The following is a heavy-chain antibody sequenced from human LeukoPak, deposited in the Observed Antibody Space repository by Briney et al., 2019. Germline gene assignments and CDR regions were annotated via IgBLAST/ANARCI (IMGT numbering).Heavy chain of an antibody. CDR3: ARHNWNGGFDY. Sequence: PSETLSLTCTVFGGFISSSPYYWGWIRQPPGQGLEWIASIYYSGSTYYNPSLESRVTISVDTSKNQFSLKLTSVTAADTVVYFCARHNWNGGFDYWGQGTLVTVSS. V-gene: IGHV4-39*01. D-gene: IGHD1-20*01. CDR2: IYYSGST. J-gene: IGHJ4*02. CDR1: GGFISSSPYY.